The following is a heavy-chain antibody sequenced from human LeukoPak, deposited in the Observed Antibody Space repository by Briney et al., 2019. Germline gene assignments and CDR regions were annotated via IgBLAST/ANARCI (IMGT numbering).Heavy chain of an antibody. CDR3: ARGYCGGDCYGD. CDR2: ISGSSRHI. CDR1: GFTFSDYF. D-gene: IGHD2-21*02. J-gene: IGHJ1*01. Sequence: GGSLRLSCAASGFTFSDYFMNWVRQAPGKGLEYVSSISGSSRHIYYADSVKGRFTISRDNTKSSLYLQMNSLRVEDMAVYHCARGYCGGDCYGDWGQGTLATVSS. V-gene: IGHV3-21*01.